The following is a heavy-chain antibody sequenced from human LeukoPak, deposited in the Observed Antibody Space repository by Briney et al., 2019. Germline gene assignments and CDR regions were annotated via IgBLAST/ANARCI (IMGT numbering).Heavy chain of an antibody. CDR3: ARGRTGTPPDY. V-gene: IGHV4-34*01. CDR2: INHSGST. CDR1: GGSFSGYY. D-gene: IGHD1-7*01. Sequence: SETLSLTCAVYGGSFSGYYWSWIRQPPGKGLEWIGEINHSGSTNYNPSLKSRVTISADTSKNQFSLKLSSVTAADTAVYYCARGRTGTPPDYWGQGTLVTVSS. J-gene: IGHJ4*02.